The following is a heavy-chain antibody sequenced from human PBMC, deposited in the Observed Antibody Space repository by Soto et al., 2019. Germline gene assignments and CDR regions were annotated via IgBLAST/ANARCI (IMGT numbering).Heavy chain of an antibody. CDR3: ASCSLLTGDDFDI. D-gene: IGHD7-27*01. CDR1: GFTFSSYW. J-gene: IGHJ3*02. CDR2: INSDGSST. V-gene: IGHV3-74*01. Sequence: GGSLRLSCAASGFTFSSYWMHWVRQAPGKGLEWVSRINSDGSSTSYADSVKGRFTISRDNAKNTLYLQMNSLRAEDTAVYYCASCSLLTGDDFDIWGQGTMVTVSS.